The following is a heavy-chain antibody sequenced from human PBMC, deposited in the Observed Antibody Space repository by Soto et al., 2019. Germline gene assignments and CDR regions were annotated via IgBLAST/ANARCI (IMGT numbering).Heavy chain of an antibody. V-gene: IGHV1-3*01. J-gene: IGHJ6*02. CDR3: ARDQEYYGSGSYYGGMDV. CDR1: GYTFTSYA. D-gene: IGHD3-10*01. Sequence: ASVKVSCKASGYTFTSYAMHWVRQAPGQRLEWMGWINAGNGNTKYSQKFQGRVTITRDTSASTAYMELSSLRSEDTAVYYCARDQEYYGSGSYYGGMDVWGQGTTVTVS. CDR2: INAGNGNT.